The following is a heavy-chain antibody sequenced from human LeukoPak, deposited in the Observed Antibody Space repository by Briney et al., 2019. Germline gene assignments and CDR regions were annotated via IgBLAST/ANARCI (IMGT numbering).Heavy chain of an antibody. CDR2: IYHSGST. D-gene: IGHD6-13*01. J-gene: IGHJ6*02. V-gene: IGHV4-30-2*01. CDR1: GGSIYSGGYY. Sequence: SETLSLTCTVSGGSIYSGGYYWSWIRQPPGKGLEWIGYIYHSGSTYYNPSLKSRVTISVDRSKNQFSLKLSSVTAADTAVYYCARDLVSGESSSWYISLFHYYYGMDVWGQGTTVTVSS. CDR3: ARDLVSGESSSWYISLFHYYYGMDV.